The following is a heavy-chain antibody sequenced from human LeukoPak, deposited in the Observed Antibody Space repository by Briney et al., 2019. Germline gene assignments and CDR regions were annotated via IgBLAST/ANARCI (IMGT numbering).Heavy chain of an antibody. CDR3: ASYKDYDAFDI. J-gene: IGHJ3*02. D-gene: IGHD3-10*01. CDR2: IWYDGSNK. CDR1: GFTFISYG. V-gene: IGHV3-33*01. Sequence: GGSLRLSCAASGFTFISYGMHWVRQAPGKGLEWVAVIWYDGSNKYYADSVKGRFTISRDNSKNTLYLQMNSLRAEDTAVYYCASYKDYDAFDIWGQGTMVTVSS.